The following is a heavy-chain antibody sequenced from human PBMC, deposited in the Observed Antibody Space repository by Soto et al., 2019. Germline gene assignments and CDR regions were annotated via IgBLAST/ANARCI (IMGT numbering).Heavy chain of an antibody. CDR1: GGSFSGYY. V-gene: IGHV4-34*01. Sequence: QVQLQQWGAGLLKPSETLSLTCAVYGGSFSGYYWSWIRQPPGKGLEWIGEINHSGSTNYNPSLKSRVTISVDTXXNXFXXKLSSVAAADTAVYYCASSPDDYGGNEAPYWYFALWGRGTLVTVSS. D-gene: IGHD4-17*01. CDR3: ASSPDDYGGNEAPYWYFAL. CDR2: INHSGST. J-gene: IGHJ2*01.